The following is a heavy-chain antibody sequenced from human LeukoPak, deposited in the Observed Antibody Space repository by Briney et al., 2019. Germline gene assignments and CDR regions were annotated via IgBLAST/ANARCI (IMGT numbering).Heavy chain of an antibody. J-gene: IGHJ4*02. D-gene: IGHD3-10*01. V-gene: IGHV3-23*01. CDR3: AKSRGYYYGSGTN. CDR1: GFTFSSYA. CDR2: ISGSGGST. Sequence: GGSLRFSCAASGFTFSSYAISWVRQATGKGLEWVSAISGSGGSTYYADSVKGRFTISRDNSKNTLYLQMNSLRAEDTAVYYCAKSRGYYYGSGTNWGQGTLVTVSS.